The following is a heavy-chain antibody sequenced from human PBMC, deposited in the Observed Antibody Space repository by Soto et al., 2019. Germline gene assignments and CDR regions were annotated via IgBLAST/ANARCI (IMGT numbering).Heavy chain of an antibody. D-gene: IGHD3-22*01. V-gene: IGHV2-5*02. CDR3: AHRLKNYYDSSGSWGNDALHV. J-gene: IGHJ3*01. CDR2: IYWDYDR. CDR1: GFSLSTRGVG. Sequence: QITLKESGPTLVKPTQTLTVTCTFSGFSLSTRGVGVGWIRQPPGKALEWLALIYWDYDRRYSPSLKSRLTVTVDASKNQMLLTMPNVDPVHTATYYCAHRLKNYYDSSGSWGNDALHVWGPGTMVTVSS.